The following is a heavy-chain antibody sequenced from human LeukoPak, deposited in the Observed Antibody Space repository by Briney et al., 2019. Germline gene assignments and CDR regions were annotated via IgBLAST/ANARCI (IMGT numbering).Heavy chain of an antibody. V-gene: IGHV5-51*01. Sequence: GESLKISCKGSGYSFTSYWIGWERQMPRTGLEWMGIIYPGDSDTRYSPSFQGQVTISADKSISTAYLQWSSLKASDTAMYYCARQWFGELSDYFDYWGQGTLVTVSS. CDR3: ARQWFGELSDYFDY. CDR2: IYPGDSDT. J-gene: IGHJ4*02. CDR1: GYSFTSYW. D-gene: IGHD3-10*01.